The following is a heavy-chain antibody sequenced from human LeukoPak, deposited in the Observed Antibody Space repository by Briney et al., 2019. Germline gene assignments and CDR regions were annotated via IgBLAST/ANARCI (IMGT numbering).Heavy chain of an antibody. J-gene: IGHJ4*02. Sequence: PGGSLRLSCAASGFTFSSYSMNWVRQAPGKGLEWVSSISSSSSYIYYADSVKGRFTISRDNAKNLLNLQMNSLRAEDTAVYYCARDSGYDYAAFNYWGQGTLVTVSS. CDR2: ISSSSSYI. CDR1: GFTFSSYS. D-gene: IGHD5-12*01. CDR3: ARDSGYDYAAFNY. V-gene: IGHV3-21*01.